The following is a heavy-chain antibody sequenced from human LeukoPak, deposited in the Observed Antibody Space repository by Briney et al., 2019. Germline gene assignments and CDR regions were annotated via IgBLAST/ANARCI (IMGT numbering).Heavy chain of an antibody. CDR2: IRYDGSNK. V-gene: IGHV3-30*02. CDR1: GFTFNSYG. CDR3: AKDLMTKTLAEMDV. Sequence: GGSLRLSCAASGFTFNSYGMHWVRQAPGKGLEWVAFIRYDGSNKYYADSVKGRFTISRDNSKNTLYLQMNSLRAEDTAVYYCAKDLMTKTLAEMDVWGKGTTVTVSS. J-gene: IGHJ6*04. D-gene: IGHD3-16*01.